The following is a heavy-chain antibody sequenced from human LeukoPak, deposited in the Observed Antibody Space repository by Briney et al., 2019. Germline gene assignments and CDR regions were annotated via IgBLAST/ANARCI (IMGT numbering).Heavy chain of an antibody. CDR3: ARALTTVVPMDV. V-gene: IGHV1-46*01. D-gene: IGHD4-23*01. CDR2: IYPRDGST. Sequence: ASVKVSCKASGYTFTSNYIHWVRQAPGQGLEWMGMIYPRDGSTSYAQKFQGRVTITADESTSTAYMELSSLRSEDTAVYYCARALTTVVPMDVWGQGTTVTVSS. J-gene: IGHJ6*02. CDR1: GYTFTSNY.